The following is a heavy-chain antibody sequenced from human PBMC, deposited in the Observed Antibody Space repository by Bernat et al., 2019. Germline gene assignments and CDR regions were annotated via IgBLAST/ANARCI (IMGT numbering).Heavy chain of an antibody. Sequence: QVQLVESGGGVVQPGRSLRLSCAASGFTFSSYAMHWVRQAPGKGLEWVAVISYDGSNKYYADAVKGRFTISRDNSKNTLYLRMNSLRAEDTAVYYCARRDGAFDYWGQGTLVTVSS. D-gene: IGHD1-26*01. CDR2: ISYDGSNK. V-gene: IGHV3-30-3*01. CDR1: GFTFSSYA. J-gene: IGHJ4*02. CDR3: ARRDGAFDY.